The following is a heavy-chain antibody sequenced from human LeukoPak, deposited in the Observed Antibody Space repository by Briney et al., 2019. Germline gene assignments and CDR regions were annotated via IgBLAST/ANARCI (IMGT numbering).Heavy chain of an antibody. CDR3: ARDLDYGEKSEDY. V-gene: IGHV1-18*01. D-gene: IGHD4/OR15-4a*01. J-gene: IGHJ4*02. CDR1: GYTFTSYG. Sequence: GASVKVSCKASGYTFTSYGISWVRQAPGQGLEWMGWISPYNGDTKYGQKLQGRVTMTTDTSTSTAYMELRSLRSDDTAVYYCARDLDYGEKSEDYWGQGTLVTVSS. CDR2: ISPYNGDT.